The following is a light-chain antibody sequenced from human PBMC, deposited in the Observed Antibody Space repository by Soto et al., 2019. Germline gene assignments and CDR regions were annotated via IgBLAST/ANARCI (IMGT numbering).Light chain of an antibody. CDR1: SSDVGSYNL. V-gene: IGLV2-23*01. Sequence: QSALTQPASVSGSPGRSITISCTGTSSDVGSYNLVSWYQQHPGKAPKLMIYEGSKRPSGVSNRFSGSKSGNTASLTISGLQAEDEADYYCCSYAGSSTSLYVFGTGTKVTVL. J-gene: IGLJ1*01. CDR2: EGS. CDR3: CSYAGSSTSLYV.